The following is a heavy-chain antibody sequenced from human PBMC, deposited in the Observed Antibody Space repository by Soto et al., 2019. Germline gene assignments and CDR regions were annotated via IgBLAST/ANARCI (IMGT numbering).Heavy chain of an antibody. CDR1: DYTFTSYG. CDR3: VGGMDV. Sequence: QVQLVQSGAEVKKPGASVKVSCKTSDYTFTSYGVNWVRQAPGQGLEWMGWISVHNGNTNYAQSLQGRVTMTTDTSTSTAYMELRSLRSDDTAVYYCVGGMDVWGQGTTVTVSS. V-gene: IGHV1-18*01. J-gene: IGHJ6*02. CDR2: ISVHNGNT.